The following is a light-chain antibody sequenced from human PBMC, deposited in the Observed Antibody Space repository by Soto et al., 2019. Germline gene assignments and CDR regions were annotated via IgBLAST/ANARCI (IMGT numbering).Light chain of an antibody. Sequence: EIVLTQSPGPLSLSPGAVATLSCRASQGVSNDYGAWYQQKPGQAPSLLIDGACNRGTGIPEWCSGSGSGTDFTLTISRLEPEDFAVYYCQQYGNSGTFGQGTKVDIK. J-gene: IGKJ1*01. CDR2: GAC. CDR1: QGVSNDY. CDR3: QQYGNSGT. V-gene: IGKV3-20*01.